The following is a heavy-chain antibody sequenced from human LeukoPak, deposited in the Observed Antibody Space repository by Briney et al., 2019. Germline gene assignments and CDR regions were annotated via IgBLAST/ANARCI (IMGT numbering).Heavy chain of an antibody. CDR1: GGAFSSYA. V-gene: IGHV1-69*13. J-gene: IGHJ5*02. D-gene: IGHD2-2*02. CDR3: AREIYCSSTSCYSESWFDP. Sequence: SVKVSCKASGGAFSSYAISWVRQAPGQGLEWMGGIIPIFGTANYAQKFQGRVTITADESTSTAYMELSSLRSEDTAVYYCAREIYCSSTSCYSESWFDPWGQGTLVTVSS. CDR2: IIPIFGTA.